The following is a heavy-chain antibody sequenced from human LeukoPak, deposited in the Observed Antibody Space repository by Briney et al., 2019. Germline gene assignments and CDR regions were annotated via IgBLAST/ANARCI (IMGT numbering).Heavy chain of an antibody. J-gene: IGHJ4*02. CDR2: TNTNTGNP. CDR1: GYTFTSCA. D-gene: IGHD3-3*01. Sequence: GASVRVSCKASGYTFTSCAMNCVRQAPGQWLELMGWTNTNTGNPTYAQGFTGRFVFSLDTSVSTAYLQISSLKAEDTAVYYCARSRFRFLEWLPRYYFDYWGQGTLVTVSS. V-gene: IGHV7-4-1*02. CDR3: ARSRFRFLEWLPRYYFDY.